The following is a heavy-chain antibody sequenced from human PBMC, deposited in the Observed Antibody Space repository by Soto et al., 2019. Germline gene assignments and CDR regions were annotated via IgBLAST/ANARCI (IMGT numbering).Heavy chain of an antibody. CDR2: IYYTGSN. CDR1: CGSINSNKYY. CDR3: ARPPPGQAPLYPPRLDF. D-gene: IGHD2-2*02. J-gene: IGHJ4*02. Sequence: SETLSLTCTVSCGSINSNKYYWGWVRQPPGRGLEWIAGIYYTGSNFYNPSLKNRVSISVDTSKNQFSLNVYSVTAADTAVYYCARPPPGQAPLYPPRLDFWGQGVKVTVSS. V-gene: IGHV4-39*01.